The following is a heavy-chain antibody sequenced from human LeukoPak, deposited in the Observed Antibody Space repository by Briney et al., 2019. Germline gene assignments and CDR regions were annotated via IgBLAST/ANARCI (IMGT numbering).Heavy chain of an antibody. V-gene: IGHV3-9*01. CDR1: GFTFDDYA. J-gene: IGHJ4*02. Sequence: GGSLRLSCAASGFTFDDYAMHWVRQAPGKGLEWVSGVSWNSGSIAYADSVKGRFTISRDNAKNSLYLQMNSLRAEDTALYYCAKDLGSYYDSPGGYWGQGTLVTVSS. CDR3: AKDLGSYYDSPGGY. CDR2: VSWNSGSI. D-gene: IGHD1-26*01.